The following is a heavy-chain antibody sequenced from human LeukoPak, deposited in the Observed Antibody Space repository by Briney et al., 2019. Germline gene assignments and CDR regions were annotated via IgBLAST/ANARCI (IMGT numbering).Heavy chain of an antibody. Sequence: PGGPLRLSCAASGFTVSSNYMSWVRQAPGKGLEWVSVIYSGGSTYYADSVKGRFTISRDNSKNTLYLQMNSLRAEDTAVYYCARDIYYGSGSYYTKLYYYYGMDVWGQGTTVTVSS. CDR2: IYSGGST. J-gene: IGHJ6*02. D-gene: IGHD3-10*01. CDR1: GFTVSSNY. V-gene: IGHV3-66*01. CDR3: ARDIYYGSGSYYTKLYYYYGMDV.